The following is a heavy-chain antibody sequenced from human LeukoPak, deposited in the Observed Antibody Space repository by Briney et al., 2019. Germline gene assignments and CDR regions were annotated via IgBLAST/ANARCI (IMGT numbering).Heavy chain of an antibody. J-gene: IGHJ4*02. CDR3: ARTARTVDY. D-gene: IGHD5-18*01. V-gene: IGHV3-11*04. CDR2: TSGSGSGI. CDR1: GFTISDYY. Sequence: PGGSLRLSCAASGFTISDYYMSWVRQAPGKGLEYVSYTSGSGSGINYADSVKGRFTISRDNAKNSLYLQMNSLREEDTAVYYCARTARTVDYWGQGTLVTVSS.